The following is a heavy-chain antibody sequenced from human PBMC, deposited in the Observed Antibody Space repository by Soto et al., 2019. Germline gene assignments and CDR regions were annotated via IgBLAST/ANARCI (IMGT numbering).Heavy chain of an antibody. D-gene: IGHD2-2*01. CDR2: IWYDGSNK. CDR3: ATAYCSSTSCYPYYYYMDV. Sequence: SLRLSCAASGFTFSSYGMHWVRQAPGKGLEWVAVIWYDGSNKYYADSVKGRFTISRDNSKNTLYLQMNSLRAEDTAVYYCATAYCSSTSCYPYYYYMDVWGKGTTVNVSS. J-gene: IGHJ6*03. V-gene: IGHV3-33*01. CDR1: GFTFSSYG.